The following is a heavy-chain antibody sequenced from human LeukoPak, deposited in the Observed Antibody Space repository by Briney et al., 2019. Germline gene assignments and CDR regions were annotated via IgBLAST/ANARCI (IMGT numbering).Heavy chain of an antibody. V-gene: IGHV3-21*01. Sequence: GGSLRLSCAASGFTVSSNYMSWVRQAPGKGLEWVSTISSSSNYIYDADSVKGRFTISRDNAKNSLYLQMNSLRAEDTAVYYCARRITVTTLYHYYMDVWGKGTTVTVSS. J-gene: IGHJ6*03. D-gene: IGHD4-17*01. CDR1: GFTVSSNY. CDR2: ISSSSNYI. CDR3: ARRITVTTLYHYYMDV.